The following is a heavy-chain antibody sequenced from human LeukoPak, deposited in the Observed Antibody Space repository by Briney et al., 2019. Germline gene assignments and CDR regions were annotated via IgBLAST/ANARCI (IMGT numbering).Heavy chain of an antibody. J-gene: IGHJ4*02. V-gene: IGHV3-30-3*01. CDR1: GFTVSSNY. CDR2: ISYDGSNK. D-gene: IGHD5/OR15-5a*01. Sequence: GGSLRLSCAASGFTVSSNYMSWVRQAPGKGLEWVAVISYDGSNKYYADSVKGRFTISRDNSKDTLSLQMNSLRVEDSAIYYCASRKEYTVSSVYYWGRGILVTVSS. CDR3: ASRKEYTVSSVYY.